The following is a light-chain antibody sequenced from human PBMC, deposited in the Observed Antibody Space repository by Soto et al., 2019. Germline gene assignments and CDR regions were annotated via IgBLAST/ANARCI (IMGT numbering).Light chain of an antibody. Sequence: DIQMTQSPSTLSASVGDRATITCRASQSISSSLAWYQQKPGNATKLLIYKASTLKSGVPSRFSGSGSGTEFTLTISSLQPDDFATYYCQHYNSYSEAFGQGTKVDI. CDR1: QSISSS. J-gene: IGKJ1*01. V-gene: IGKV1-5*03. CDR3: QHYNSYSEA. CDR2: KAS.